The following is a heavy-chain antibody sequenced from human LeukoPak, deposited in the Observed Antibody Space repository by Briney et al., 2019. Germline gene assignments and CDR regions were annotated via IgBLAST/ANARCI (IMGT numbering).Heavy chain of an antibody. CDR2: IYYSGST. J-gene: IGHJ4*02. V-gene: IGHV4-59*08. Sequence: SETLSLTCTVSGGSISSYYWSWIRQPPGKGLEWIGYIYYSGSTNYNPSLKSRVTISVDTSKNQFSLKLSSVTAADTAVYYCARGRDTDARGGGFDYWGQGTLVTVSS. CDR1: GGSISSYY. D-gene: IGHD5-18*01. CDR3: ARGRDTDARGGGFDY.